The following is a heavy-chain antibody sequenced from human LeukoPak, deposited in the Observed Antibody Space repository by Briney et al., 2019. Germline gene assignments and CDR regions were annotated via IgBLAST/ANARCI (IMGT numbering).Heavy chain of an antibody. CDR1: GDSMNSSLYY. Sequence: PSETLSLTCTVSGDSMNSSLYYWGWLRQTPGKGPEWIGNVFYSGSTYYNPSLEGRVSVSVDTSKNQFFLRLASVTASDTAVYYCARRTVRLGEFSFYSWFDPWGQGMLVTVSS. V-gene: IGHV4-39*01. D-gene: IGHD3-16*01. J-gene: IGHJ5*02. CDR2: VFYSGST. CDR3: ARRTVRLGEFSFYSWFDP.